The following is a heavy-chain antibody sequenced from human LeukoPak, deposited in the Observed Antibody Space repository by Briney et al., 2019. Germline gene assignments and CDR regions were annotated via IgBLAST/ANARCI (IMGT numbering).Heavy chain of an antibody. CDR2: INPNSGGT. J-gene: IGHJ4*02. CDR3: ARLSSKYCSGGSCREDY. CDR1: GYTFTTYG. V-gene: IGHV1-2*02. D-gene: IGHD2-15*01. Sequence: GASVKVSCKASGYTFTTYGISWVRQAPGQGLEWMGWINPNSGGTNYAQKFQGRVTMTRDTSISTAYMELSRLRSDDTAVYYCARLSSKYCSGGSCREDYWGQGTLVTVSS.